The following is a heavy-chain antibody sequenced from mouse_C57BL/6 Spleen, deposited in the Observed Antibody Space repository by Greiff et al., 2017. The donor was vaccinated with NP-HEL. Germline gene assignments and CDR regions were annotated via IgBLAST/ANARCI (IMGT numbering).Heavy chain of an antibody. CDR2: INPYNGDT. Sequence: EVQLQQSGPELVKPGDSVKISCKASGYSFTGYFMNWVMQSHGKSLEWIGRINPYNGDTFYNQKFKGKATLTVDKSSSTAHMQLSSLTSEDSAVYYCARGDYSNSFAYWGQGTLVTVSA. D-gene: IGHD2-5*01. CDR3: ARGDYSNSFAY. J-gene: IGHJ3*01. V-gene: IGHV1-20*01. CDR1: GYSFTGYF.